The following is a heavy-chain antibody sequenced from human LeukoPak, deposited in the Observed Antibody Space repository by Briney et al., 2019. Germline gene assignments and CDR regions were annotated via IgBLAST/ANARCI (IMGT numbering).Heavy chain of an antibody. CDR2: IYYSGST. V-gene: IGHV4-39*07. J-gene: IGHJ6*03. D-gene: IGHD3-10*01. Sequence: SETLSLTCTVSGGSISSDNYYWGWIRQPPGKGLEFIGSIYYSGSTYYNPSLKSRVTISVDTSKNQFSLKLSSVTAADTAVYYCARGTFGVRGSSYYYYYYMDVWGKGTTVTVSS. CDR1: GGSISSDNYY. CDR3: ARGTFGVRGSSYYYYYYMDV.